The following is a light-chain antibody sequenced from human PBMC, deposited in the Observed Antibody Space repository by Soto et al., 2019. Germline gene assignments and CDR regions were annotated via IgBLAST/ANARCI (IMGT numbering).Light chain of an antibody. J-gene: IGLJ1*01. CDR3: NSYTSSTAYV. Sequence: QSVLTQPASVSGSPGQSITISCTGTSSGVGGYNYVSWYQLHPGKAPKLIIYEVSNRPSGVSNRFSGSKSGNTASLTISGLQAEDEADYYCNSYTSSTAYVFGTGTKVTVL. CDR1: SSGVGGYNY. V-gene: IGLV2-14*01. CDR2: EVS.